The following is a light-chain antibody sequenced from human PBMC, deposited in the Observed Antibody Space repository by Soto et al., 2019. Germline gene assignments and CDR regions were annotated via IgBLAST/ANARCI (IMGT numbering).Light chain of an antibody. V-gene: IGKV3-11*01. J-gene: IGKJ2*01. CDR3: QQRSNCYT. CDR2: DAS. CDR1: QSFSSY. Sequence: EIVLTQSPATLSLSPGERATLSCRASQSFSSYLAWYQQKPGQAPRLLIYDASNRATGIPARFSGSGSGTDFTLTISSLEPEEFAVYYCQQRSNCYTFGQGTQLEIK.